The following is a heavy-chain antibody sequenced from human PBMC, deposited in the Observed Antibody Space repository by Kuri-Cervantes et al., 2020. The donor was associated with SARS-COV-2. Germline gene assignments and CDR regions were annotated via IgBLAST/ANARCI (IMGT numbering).Heavy chain of an antibody. Sequence: ETLSLTCAASGLTFCGSAMQGVRQASGKGLEWVGRIRSKANSYATAYAESVKGMFTNSRDDSKNTAYLQMNSMKTEDTAVYYCITEDGYYVSLDYWGQGTLVTVSS. CDR2: IRSKANSYAT. CDR3: ITEDGYYVSLDY. V-gene: IGHV3-73*01. CDR1: GLTFCGSA. J-gene: IGHJ4*02. D-gene: IGHD4-17*01.